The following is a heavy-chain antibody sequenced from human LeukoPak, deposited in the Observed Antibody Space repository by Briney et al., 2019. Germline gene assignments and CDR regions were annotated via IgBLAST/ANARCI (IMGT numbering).Heavy chain of an antibody. V-gene: IGHV4-59*01. Sequence: SETLSLTCTVSGGSISTYYWSWIRQSPGKGLEWIAYIDYRGSTTYNPSLRSRATISVDTSRNQFSLKLSSVTAADTAVYYCARSRSGYSYDHAAFEIWGQGTLVTVSS. CDR3: ARSRSGYSYDHAAFEI. CDR1: GGSISTYY. J-gene: IGHJ3*02. D-gene: IGHD5-18*01. CDR2: IDYRGST.